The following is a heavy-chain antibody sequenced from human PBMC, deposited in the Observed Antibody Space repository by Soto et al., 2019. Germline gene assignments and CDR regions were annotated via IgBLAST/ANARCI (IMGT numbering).Heavy chain of an antibody. D-gene: IGHD3-10*01. CDR3: AKDGGGILWFGRYGMDV. V-gene: IGHV3-30*18. Sequence: QVQVVESGGGVVRPGRSLRLSCAASGFTFSNYGMHWVRQAPGKGLEWVAFISYDGSNKYYADSVKGRFTISRDNSKNTLYLQMNSLRAEDTSAYYCAKDGGGILWFGRYGMDVWGQGTTVTVSS. CDR1: GFTFSNYG. J-gene: IGHJ6*02. CDR2: ISYDGSNK.